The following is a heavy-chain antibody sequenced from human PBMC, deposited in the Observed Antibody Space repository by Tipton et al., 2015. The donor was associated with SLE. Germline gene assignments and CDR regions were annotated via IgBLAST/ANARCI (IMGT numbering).Heavy chain of an antibody. CDR3: ARVRGSGMGWFDP. CDR2: IYHSGST. CDR1: GGSISSGGYS. Sequence: TLSLTCAVSGGSISSGGYSWSWIRQPPGKGLEWIGYIYHSGSTYYNPSLKSRVTISVDTSKNQFSLKLSSVTAADTAVYYCARVRGSGMGWFDPWGQGTLVTVSA. D-gene: IGHD1-26*01. V-gene: IGHV4-30-2*01. J-gene: IGHJ5*02.